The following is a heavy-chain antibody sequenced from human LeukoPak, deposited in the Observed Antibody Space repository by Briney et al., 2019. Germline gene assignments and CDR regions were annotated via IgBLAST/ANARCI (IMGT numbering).Heavy chain of an antibody. CDR3: AMARSRVAGLRYFHH. CDR1: GYSFTSYW. V-gene: IGHV5-10-1*01. D-gene: IGHD6-19*01. CDR2: IDPSDSYT. Sequence: GESLKISCKGSGYSFTSYWISWVRQMPGKGLEWMGRIDPSDSYTNYSPSFQGHVTISADKSISTAYLQWSSLEASDPAMYYCAMARSRVAGLRYFHHWGQGTLVTVSS. J-gene: IGHJ1*01.